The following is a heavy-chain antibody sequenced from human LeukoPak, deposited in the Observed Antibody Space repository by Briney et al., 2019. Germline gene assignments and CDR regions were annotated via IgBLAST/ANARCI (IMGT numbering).Heavy chain of an antibody. J-gene: IGHJ6*03. CDR2: INPNSGGT. CDR3: ARTYSSGSKYYYYMDV. Sequence: GASVKVSCKASGYTFTGYYMHWVRQAPGQGLEWMGWINPNSGGTNYAQKFQGRVTMTRDTSISTAYMELSRLRSDDTAVYYCARTYSSGSKYYYYMDVWGKGTTVTVSS. CDR1: GYTFTGYY. D-gene: IGHD6-25*01. V-gene: IGHV1-2*02.